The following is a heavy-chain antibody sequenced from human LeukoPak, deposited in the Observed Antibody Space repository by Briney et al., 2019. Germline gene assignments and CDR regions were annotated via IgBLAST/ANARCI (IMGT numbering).Heavy chain of an antibody. D-gene: IGHD6-6*01. CDR1: GGTFSSYA. CDR2: INPSGGST. CDR3: ARGGDTYSSLSSGVFDY. Sequence: GASVKVSCKASGGTFSSYAISWVRQAPGQGLEWMGIINPSGGSTSYAQKFQGRVTMTRDTSTSTVYMELSSLRSEDTAVYYCARGGDTYSSLSSGVFDYWGQGTLVTVSS. V-gene: IGHV1-46*01. J-gene: IGHJ4*02.